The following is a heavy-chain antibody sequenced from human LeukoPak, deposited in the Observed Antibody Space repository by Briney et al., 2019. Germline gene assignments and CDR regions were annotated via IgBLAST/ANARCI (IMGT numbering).Heavy chain of an antibody. D-gene: IGHD6-13*01. V-gene: IGHV1-3*01. CDR3: ASFRYSSSWSPLDY. J-gene: IGHJ4*02. CDR2: INDGNGHT. Sequence: GAAVKVSCKASGYTYSTYDIHWVGQAAGQRREWMGWINDGNGHTKYSQTFQDRVTITRDRSANTAYMELSSLRSQDTAVYYCASFRYSSSWSPLDYWGQGTLVTVSS. CDR1: GYTYSTYD.